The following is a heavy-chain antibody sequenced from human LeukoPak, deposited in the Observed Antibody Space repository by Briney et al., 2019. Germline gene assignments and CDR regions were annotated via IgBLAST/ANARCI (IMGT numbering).Heavy chain of an antibody. D-gene: IGHD6-19*01. V-gene: IGHV3-23*01. J-gene: IGHJ4*02. CDR3: AKDIRSSGWSKYSDY. Sequence: GGSLRLSCVFSGFTFSIYAMSCVCEAPGKGLEWVSSLSGSGGSTYYADSVNGQFTISRDNSKTTLYLQMNSLRVDDTAVDYCAKDIRSSGWSKYSDYWGQGTLVTVSS. CDR1: GFTFSIYA. CDR2: LSGSGGST.